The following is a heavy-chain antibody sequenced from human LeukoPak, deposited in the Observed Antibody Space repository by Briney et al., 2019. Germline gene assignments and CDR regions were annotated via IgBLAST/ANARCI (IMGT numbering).Heavy chain of an antibody. Sequence: GGSLRLSCAASGFTFSDYYMSWIRQAPGKGLEWVAVISYDGSNKHYADSVKGRFTISRDNSKNTLYLQMNSLRAEDTAVYYCAKDRYSGSYYDRAPYYWGQGTLVTVSS. CDR3: AKDRYSGSYYDRAPYY. J-gene: IGHJ4*02. V-gene: IGHV3-30*18. D-gene: IGHD1-26*01. CDR1: GFTFSDYY. CDR2: ISYDGSNK.